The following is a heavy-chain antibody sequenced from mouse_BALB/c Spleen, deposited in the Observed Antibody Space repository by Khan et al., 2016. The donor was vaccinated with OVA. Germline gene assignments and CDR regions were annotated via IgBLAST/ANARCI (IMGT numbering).Heavy chain of an antibody. CDR2: ISGDSSTI. J-gene: IGHJ2*01. D-gene: IGHD1-1*01. CDR1: GFTFSSYG. V-gene: IGHV5-17*02. Sequence: EVNVVESGGGLVQPGGSRKLSCAASGFTFSSYGMHWVRQAPEKGLEWVAYISGDSSTIYYTDTVKGRFTISRDNPKNTLSLQMTSLMSEDTAKYYGATSYYYGYDFDYWGPGTTLTVAS. CDR3: ATSYYYGYDFDY.